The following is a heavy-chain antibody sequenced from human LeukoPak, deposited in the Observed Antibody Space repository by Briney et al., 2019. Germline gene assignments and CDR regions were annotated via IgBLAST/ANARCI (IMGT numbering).Heavy chain of an antibody. V-gene: IGHV4-34*01. CDR3: ARAPYYDSSGYDIRLAFDI. Sequence: SETLSLTCAVYGGSFSGYYWSRIRQPPGKGLEWIGEINHSGSTNYNPSLKSRVTISVDTSKNQFSLKLSSVTAADTAVYYCARAPYYDSSGYDIRLAFDIWGQGTMVTVSS. CDR2: INHSGST. D-gene: IGHD3-22*01. J-gene: IGHJ3*02. CDR1: GGSFSGYY.